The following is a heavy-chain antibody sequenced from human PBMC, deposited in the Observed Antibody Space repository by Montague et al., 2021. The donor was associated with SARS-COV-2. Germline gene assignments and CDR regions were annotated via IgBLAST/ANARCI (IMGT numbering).Heavy chain of an antibody. CDR1: GGSISSYY. D-gene: IGHD3-3*01. V-gene: IGHV4-59*01. CDR2: IYYSGST. J-gene: IGHJ5*02. CDR3: ARVSRITIFGVVGWFDP. Sequence: SETLSLTCTVSGGSISSYYWSWIRQPPGKGLEWIGYIYYSGSTNYNPSLKSRVTISEDTSKNQSSLKLSSVTAADTAVYYCARVSRITIFGVVGWFDPWGQGTLVTVSS.